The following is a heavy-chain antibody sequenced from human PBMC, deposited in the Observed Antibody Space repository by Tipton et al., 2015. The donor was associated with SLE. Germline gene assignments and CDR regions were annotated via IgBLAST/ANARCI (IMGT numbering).Heavy chain of an antibody. V-gene: IGHV4-59*11. CDR2: IYDSGRS. J-gene: IGHJ6*02. Sequence: TLSLTCTVSGVSISSHYWSWIRQPPGKGLEWIGYIYDSGRSNYNPSLKSRVTISADTSKRQVSLKLRSVTAADTAVYYCATNGRFYYGSGRSGMDVWGQGTTVTVSS. CDR1: GVSISSHY. CDR3: ATNGRFYYGSGRSGMDV. D-gene: IGHD3-10*01.